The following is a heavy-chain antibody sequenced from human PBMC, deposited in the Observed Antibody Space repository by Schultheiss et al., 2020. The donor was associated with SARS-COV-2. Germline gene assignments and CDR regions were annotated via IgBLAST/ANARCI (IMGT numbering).Heavy chain of an antibody. CDR2: IIPIFGTA. V-gene: IGHV1-69*13. J-gene: IGHJ3*02. D-gene: IGHD4-17*01. Sequence: SVKVSCKASGYTFTSYDINWVRQAPGQGLEWMGGIIPIFGTANYAQKFQGRVTITADESTSTAYMELSSLRSEDTAVYYCARNGEDYGEAFDIWGQGTMVTVSS. CDR3: ARNGEDYGEAFDI. CDR1: GYTFTSYD.